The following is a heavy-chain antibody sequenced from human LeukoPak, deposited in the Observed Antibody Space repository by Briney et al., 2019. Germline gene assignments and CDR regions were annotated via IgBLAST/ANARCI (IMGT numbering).Heavy chain of an antibody. CDR3: ARTKAYGSGSYYNANPFDY. CDR1: GGSFIGYY. D-gene: IGHD3-10*01. V-gene: IGHV4-34*01. J-gene: IGHJ4*02. Sequence: RPSDPLYLTCAVYGGSFIGYYWGWIRQPPGKGLEWFGLTNHSGSTNYNPSLKSRFTISVDTSKNQFSLKLSSVTAADTAVYYCARTKAYGSGSYYNANPFDYWGQGNLVTVSS. CDR2: TNHSGST.